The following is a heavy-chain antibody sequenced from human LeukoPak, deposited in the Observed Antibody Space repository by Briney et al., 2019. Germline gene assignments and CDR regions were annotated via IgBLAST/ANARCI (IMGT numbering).Heavy chain of an antibody. D-gene: IGHD1-26*01. CDR2: MNPNSGNT. CDR1: GYTFASHS. V-gene: IGHV1-8*01. J-gene: IGHJ4*02. Sequence: ASVKVSCKTSGYTFASHSINWVRQATGQGLEWMGWMNPNSGNTGYAQKFQGRVTMTRNTSISTAYMELSSLRSEDTAVYYCASAGGSYEFDYWGQGTLVTVSS. CDR3: ASAGGSYEFDY.